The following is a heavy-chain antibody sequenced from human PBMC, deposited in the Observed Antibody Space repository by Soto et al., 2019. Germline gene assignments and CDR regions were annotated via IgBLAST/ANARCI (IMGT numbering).Heavy chain of an antibody. CDR3: SRAGILTTPYYFDY. CDR1: GFTFSGHY. J-gene: IGHJ4*02. Sequence: PGGSLRLSCAASGFTFSGHYMDWVRQAPGKGLEWVGRIRNKANSYTTEYAASVKGRFTISRDDSQSSLYLQMNSLKTEDTAVYYCSRAGILTTPYYFDYWGQGTLVTVSS. CDR2: IRNKANSYTT. V-gene: IGHV3-72*01. D-gene: IGHD4-4*01.